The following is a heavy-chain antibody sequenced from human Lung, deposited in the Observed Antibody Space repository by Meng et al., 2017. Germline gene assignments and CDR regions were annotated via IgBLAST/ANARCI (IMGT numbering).Heavy chain of an antibody. J-gene: IGHJ4*02. CDR2: LGAHDGDT. Sequence: QAPVVQSGAEVKRPGASVKVSCKASHYTFTGYGVSWFRPAPGQGLEWMAWLGAHDGDTSHAPRFQGRVTVTADRPTATAYMELRNLRSDDTGVYYCARGTPGRRYAEYWGQGTLVTVSS. CDR3: ARGTPGRRYAEY. V-gene: IGHV1-18*01. CDR1: HYTFTGYG. D-gene: IGHD3-10*01.